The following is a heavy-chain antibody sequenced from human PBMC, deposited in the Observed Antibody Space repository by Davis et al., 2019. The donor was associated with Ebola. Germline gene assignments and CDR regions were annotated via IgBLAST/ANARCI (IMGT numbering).Heavy chain of an antibody. Sequence: GESLKISCKGSGSSFSFYWIAWLRQMPGKGLEWMGIIYTGDSNTRYSPSFHGQVTISADKSISTAYLQWSSLKASDTAMYYCARAPGDNMVQGVIVQYYYYYGMDVWGQGTTVTVSS. J-gene: IGHJ6*02. CDR2: IYTGDSNT. CDR3: ARAPGDNMVQGVIVQYYYYYGMDV. CDR1: GSSFSFYW. V-gene: IGHV5-51*01. D-gene: IGHD3-10*01.